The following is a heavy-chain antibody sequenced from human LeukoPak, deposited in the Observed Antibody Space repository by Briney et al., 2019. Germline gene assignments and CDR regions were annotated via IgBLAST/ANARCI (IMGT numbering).Heavy chain of an antibody. D-gene: IGHD3-22*01. V-gene: IGHV3-23*01. CDR1: GFTFSSYW. CDR3: AKAFYYDRAERPRKYYFDY. CDR2: ISGSGGST. Sequence: GGSLRLSCAASGFTFSSYWMNWARQAPGKGLEWVSAISGSGGSTYYADSVKGRFTISRDNSKNTLYLQMSSLRAEDTAVYYCAKAFYYDRAERPRKYYFDYWGQGTLVTVSS. J-gene: IGHJ4*02.